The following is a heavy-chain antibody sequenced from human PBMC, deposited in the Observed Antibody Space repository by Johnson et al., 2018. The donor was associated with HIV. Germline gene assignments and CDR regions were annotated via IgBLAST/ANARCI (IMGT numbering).Heavy chain of an antibody. CDR3: ARGKGAAVGLDAFDI. Sequence: EKLVESGGGAVRPGGSLRISCAASGFTFDDYGMSWVRQAPGKGLEWVSGINWSGGSTGYADSMKGRFTISRDNARNSLYLQMNSLRAEDTALYFCARGKGAAVGLDAFDIWGQGTMVTVSS. CDR2: INWSGGST. J-gene: IGHJ3*02. D-gene: IGHD6-13*01. CDR1: GFTFDDYG. V-gene: IGHV3-20*04.